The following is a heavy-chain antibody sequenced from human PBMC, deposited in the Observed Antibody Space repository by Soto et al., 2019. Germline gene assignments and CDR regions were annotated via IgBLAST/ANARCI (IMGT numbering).Heavy chain of an antibody. CDR1: GFTFNNYA. D-gene: IGHD3-10*01. CDR3: AKGRGGSGSLPPRVDF. Sequence: EVQLLESGGGLVQPGGSLRLSCAASGFTFNNYAMTWVRQAPGKGLEWVSAISGGGDTTSYADSVKGRFTVSRDGSKNTLYLQMSSLRAEDTALYYCAKGRGGSGSLPPRVDFLGQGTLVTVSS. V-gene: IGHV3-23*01. J-gene: IGHJ4*02. CDR2: ISGGGDTT.